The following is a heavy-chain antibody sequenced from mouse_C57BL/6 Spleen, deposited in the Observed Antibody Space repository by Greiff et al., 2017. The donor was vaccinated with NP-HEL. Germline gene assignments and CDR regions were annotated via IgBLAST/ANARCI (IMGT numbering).Heavy chain of an antibody. J-gene: IGHJ4*01. V-gene: IGHV5-17*01. CDR3: ARRLLLPYYAMDY. CDR2: ISSGSSTI. Sequence: EVQLVESGGGLVKPGGSLKLSCAASGFTFSDYGMHWVRQAPEKGLEWVAYISSGSSTIYYADTVKGRFTISRDNAKNTLFLQMTSLRSEDTAMYYCARRLLLPYYAMDYWGQGTSVTVSS. D-gene: IGHD2-3*01. CDR1: GFTFSDYG.